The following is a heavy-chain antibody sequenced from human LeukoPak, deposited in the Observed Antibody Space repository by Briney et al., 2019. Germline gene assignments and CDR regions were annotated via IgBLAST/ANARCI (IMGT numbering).Heavy chain of an antibody. J-gene: IGHJ4*02. D-gene: IGHD3-10*01. CDR2: IYYSGST. V-gene: IGHV4-59*01. Sequence: SETLSLTCTVSGVSISGYYWSWIRQPPGEGLEWIGYIYYSGSTNYNPSLKSRVTISVDTSKNQFSLKVTSVTAADTAVYYCARSHYGSGPFDYWGQGTVVTVSS. CDR3: ARSHYGSGPFDY. CDR1: GVSISGYY.